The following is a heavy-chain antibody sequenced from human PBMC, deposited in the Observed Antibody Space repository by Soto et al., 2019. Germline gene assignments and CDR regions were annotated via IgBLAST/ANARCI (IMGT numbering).Heavy chain of an antibody. Sequence: SPTLSLTCAISGDSVSSNSAAWNWIRQSPSRGLEWLGRTYYRSKWYNDYAVSVKSRITINPDTSKNQFSLQLNSVTPEDTAVYYCAREEAGHSSSWYRFDYWGQGTLVTVSS. D-gene: IGHD6-13*01. CDR1: GDSVSSNSAA. V-gene: IGHV6-1*01. J-gene: IGHJ4*02. CDR3: AREEAGHSSSWYRFDY. CDR2: TYYRSKWYN.